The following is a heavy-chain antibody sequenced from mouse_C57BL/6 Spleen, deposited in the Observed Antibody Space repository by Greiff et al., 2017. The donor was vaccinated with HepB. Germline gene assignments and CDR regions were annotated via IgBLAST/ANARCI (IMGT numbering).Heavy chain of an antibody. CDR1: GFTFSDYY. V-gene: IGHV5-12*01. CDR2: ISNGGGST. CDR3: ARHLSYYAMDY. J-gene: IGHJ4*01. D-gene: IGHD2-3*01. Sequence: EVHLVESGGGLVQPGGSLKLSCAASGFTFSDYYMYWVRQTPEKRLEWVAYISNGGGSTYYPDTVKGQFTISRDNAKNTLYLQMSRLKSEDTAMYYCARHLSYYAMDYWGQGTSVTVSS.